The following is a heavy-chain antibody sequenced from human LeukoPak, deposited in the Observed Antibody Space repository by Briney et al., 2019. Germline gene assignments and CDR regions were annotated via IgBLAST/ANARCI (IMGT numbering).Heavy chain of an antibody. CDR1: GFVFSSYG. CDR3: ARGKQQLVYYYFDY. Sequence: GGSLRLSCAASGFVFSSYGMHWVRQAPGKGLEWVSSISSSSSYIYYADSVKGRFTISRDNAKNSLYLQMNSLRAEDTAVYYCARGKQQLVYYYFDYWGQGTLVTVSS. V-gene: IGHV3-21*01. J-gene: IGHJ4*02. CDR2: ISSSSSYI. D-gene: IGHD6-13*01.